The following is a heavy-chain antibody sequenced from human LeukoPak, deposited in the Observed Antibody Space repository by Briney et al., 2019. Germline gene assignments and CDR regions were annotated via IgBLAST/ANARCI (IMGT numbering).Heavy chain of an antibody. J-gene: IGHJ4*02. D-gene: IGHD6-19*01. CDR3: ARSSSGWFVSS. Sequence: GGSLRLSCAASGFTFSDYYMSWIRQAPGKGLEWVSYISSSGSTIYYADSVKGRFTISRDNAKNSLYLQMNSLRAEDTALYHCARSSSGWFVSSWGQGTLVTVSS. CDR2: ISSSGSTI. CDR1: GFTFSDYY. V-gene: IGHV3-11*01.